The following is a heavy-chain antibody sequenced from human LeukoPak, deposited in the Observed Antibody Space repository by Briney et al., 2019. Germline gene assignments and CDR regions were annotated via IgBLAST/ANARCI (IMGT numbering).Heavy chain of an antibody. Sequence: SVTVSCKASGFTFTSSAVQWVRQARGQRLEWIGWIVVGSGNTNYAQKFQERVTITRDMSTSTAYMELSSLRSEDTAVYYCAADPWGRWLQYNFDYWGQGTLITVSS. CDR3: AADPWGRWLQYNFDY. CDR1: GFTFTSSA. D-gene: IGHD5-24*01. J-gene: IGHJ4*02. V-gene: IGHV1-58*01. CDR2: IVVGSGNT.